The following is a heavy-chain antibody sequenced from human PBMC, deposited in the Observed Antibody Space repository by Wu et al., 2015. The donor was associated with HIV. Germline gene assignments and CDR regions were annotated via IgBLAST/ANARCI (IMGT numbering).Heavy chain of an antibody. D-gene: IGHD3-9*01. CDR2: IIPIFGTA. Sequence: QGQLVQSGAEVKKPGSSVKVSCKASGGTFSSYAISWVRQAPGQGLEWMGGIIPIFGTANYAQKFQGRVTITTDESTSTAYMELSSLRSEDTAVYYCARGRYDILTWLLYWSVRPWGQGTWSPSPQ. CDR3: ARGRYDILTWLLYWSVRP. J-gene: IGHJ5*02. V-gene: IGHV1-69*05. CDR1: GGTFSSYA.